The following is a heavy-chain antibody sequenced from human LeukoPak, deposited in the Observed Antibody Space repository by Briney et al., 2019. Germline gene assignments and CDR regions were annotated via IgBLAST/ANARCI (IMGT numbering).Heavy chain of an antibody. CDR1: GGSFSGYY. CDR3: ARGVATIWRDYFDY. Sequence: SETLSLTCAVYGGSFSGYYWSWIRQPPGKGLEWIGEINHSGSTNYNPSLKSRVTISVDTSKNQFSLKLSSVTAADTAVYYCARGVATIWRDYFDYWGQGTLVTVSS. J-gene: IGHJ4*02. V-gene: IGHV4-34*01. CDR2: INHSGST. D-gene: IGHD5-12*01.